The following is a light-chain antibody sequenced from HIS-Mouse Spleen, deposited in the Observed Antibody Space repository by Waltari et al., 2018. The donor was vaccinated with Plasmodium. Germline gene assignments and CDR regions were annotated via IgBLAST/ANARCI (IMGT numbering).Light chain of an antibody. CDR2: EDS. CDR1: ALPKKP. Sequence: SYELTQPPSVSVSPGQTARITCTGDALPKKPAYLYQQKAGQAPVLVIYEDSKRPSGIPERFSGSSSGTMATLTISGAQVEDEADYYCYSTDSSGNHRVFGGGTKLTVL. V-gene: IGLV3-10*01. CDR3: YSTDSSGNHRV. J-gene: IGLJ3*02.